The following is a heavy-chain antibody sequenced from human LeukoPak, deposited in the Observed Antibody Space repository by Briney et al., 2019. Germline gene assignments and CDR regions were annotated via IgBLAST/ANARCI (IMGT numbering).Heavy chain of an antibody. CDR1: GYTFTGYY. D-gene: IGHD2-2*01. CDR3: TRDRCSSTSCYARPPSYYFDY. V-gene: IGHV1-2*02. J-gene: IGHJ4*02. Sequence: ASVKVSCKASGYTFTGYYMHWVRQAPGQGLDWMGWINPSSGVTTYAQKFQGRVTMTRDTSISTAYMDLSRLISDDTAVYYCTRDRCSSTSCYARPPSYYFDYWGQGTLVTVSS. CDR2: INPSSGVT.